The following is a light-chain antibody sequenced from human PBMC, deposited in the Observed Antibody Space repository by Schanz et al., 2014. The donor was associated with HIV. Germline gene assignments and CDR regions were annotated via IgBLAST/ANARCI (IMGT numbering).Light chain of an antibody. CDR3: SSYTSSSTLVV. CDR2: EVS. CDR1: SSDVGGYNF. V-gene: IGLV2-8*01. J-gene: IGLJ2*01. Sequence: SALTQPPSASRSPGQSVTISRSGTSSDVGGYNFVPWYPPPPGKAPKLIIYEVSQRPSGVPDRFSGSKSGNTASLTVSGLQAEDEADYYCSSYTSSSTLVVFGGGTKLTVL.